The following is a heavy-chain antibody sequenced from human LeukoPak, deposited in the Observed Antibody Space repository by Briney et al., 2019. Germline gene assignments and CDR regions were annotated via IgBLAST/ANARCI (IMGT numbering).Heavy chain of an antibody. J-gene: IGHJ6*03. CDR2: IKSKTDGGTT. V-gene: IGHV3-15*01. D-gene: IGHD2-8*01. CDR1: GFTFSNAW. CDR3: TTAALGVYYMDV. Sequence: GGSLRLSCAASGFTFSNAWMSWVRQAPGKGLEWVGRIKSKTDGGTTGYAAPVKGRFTISRDDSKNTLYLQMNSLKTEDTAVYYCTTAALGVYYMDVWGKGTTVTVSS.